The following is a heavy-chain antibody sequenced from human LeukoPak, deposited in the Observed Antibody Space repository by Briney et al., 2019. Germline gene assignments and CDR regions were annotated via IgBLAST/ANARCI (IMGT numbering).Heavy chain of an antibody. Sequence: GGSLRLSCAASGFTFSSYSMNWVRQAPGKGLEWVSSISSSSSSYIYYADSVKGRFTISRDNAKNSLHLQMNSLRDEDTAVYYCARGGFDAFDIWGQGTMVTVSS. CDR3: ARGGFDAFDI. CDR1: GFTFSSYS. D-gene: IGHD3-16*01. V-gene: IGHV3-21*01. J-gene: IGHJ3*02. CDR2: ISSSSSSYI.